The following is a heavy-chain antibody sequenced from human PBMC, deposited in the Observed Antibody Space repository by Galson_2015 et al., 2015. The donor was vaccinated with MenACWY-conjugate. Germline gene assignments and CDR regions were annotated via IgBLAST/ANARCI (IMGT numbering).Heavy chain of an antibody. V-gene: IGHV4-59*08. D-gene: IGHD2-15*01. CDR1: GGSFSGYY. CDR2: IYYSGST. Sequence: ETLSLTCTVYGGSFSGYYWSWIRQPPGKGLEWIGYIYYSGSTYYNPSLKSRVTISVDTSKNQFSLKLSSVTAADTAVYYCARHASRRGGGCSGGSCYPRGGAIAWGQGTLVTVSS. CDR3: ARHASRRGGGCSGGSCYPRGGAIA. J-gene: IGHJ5*02.